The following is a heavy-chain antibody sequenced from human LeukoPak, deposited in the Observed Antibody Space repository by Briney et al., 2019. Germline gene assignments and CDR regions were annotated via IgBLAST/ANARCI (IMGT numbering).Heavy chain of an antibody. J-gene: IGHJ4*02. CDR1: GFTLSSYW. CDR2: IDTDASKA. Sequence: GGSLRLSCAASGFTLSSYWMHWVRQVPGKGLVWVSRIDTDASKANYADSVKGRFTVSRDNAKNTLYLQMNSLRAEDTAVYYCASGGGWVFFNWGQGTLVTVSS. V-gene: IGHV3-74*01. D-gene: IGHD6-19*01. CDR3: ASGGGWVFFN.